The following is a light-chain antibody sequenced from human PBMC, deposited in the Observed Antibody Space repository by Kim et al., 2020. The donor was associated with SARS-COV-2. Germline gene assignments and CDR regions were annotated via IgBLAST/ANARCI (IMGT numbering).Light chain of an antibody. CDR1: QSVSSN. CDR2: GTS. V-gene: IGKV3-15*01. J-gene: IGKJ2*01. CDR3: QQYNNWPQT. Sequence: EIVMTQSPATLSVSPGERATLSCRASQSVSSNLAWYQQKPGQAPRLLIYGTSTRATGIPARFSGRGSGTEFTLTISSLQSEDFAVYYCQQYNNWPQTFGQGTKLEI.